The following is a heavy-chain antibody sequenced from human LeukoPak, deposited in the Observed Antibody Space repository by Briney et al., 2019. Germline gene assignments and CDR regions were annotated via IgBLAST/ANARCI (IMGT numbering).Heavy chain of an antibody. D-gene: IGHD6-19*01. CDR3: ARHSRGRSFFDY. Sequence: GGSLRLSCAASGYTISRNYMSWVSQAPGKGLEWVSIIYSGGGTYDAVSVKGRFTISRDNSKNTLYLQMNSLRAEDTGVYYCARHSRGRSFFDYWGQGTLVTVSS. CDR2: IYSGGGT. CDR1: GYTISRNY. V-gene: IGHV3-66*04. J-gene: IGHJ4*02.